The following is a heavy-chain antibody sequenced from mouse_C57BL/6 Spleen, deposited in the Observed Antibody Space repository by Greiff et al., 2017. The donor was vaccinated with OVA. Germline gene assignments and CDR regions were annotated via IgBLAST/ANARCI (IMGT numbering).Heavy chain of an antibody. Sequence: EVKLQESGPGLVKPSQSLSLTCSVTGYSITSGYYWNWIRQFPGNKLEWMGYISYDGSNNYNPSLKNRISITRDTSKNQFFLKLNSVTTEDTATYYCAREELDDYFDYWGQGTTLTVSS. V-gene: IGHV3-6*01. CDR2: ISYDGSN. CDR3: AREELDDYFDY. J-gene: IGHJ2*01. CDR1: GYSITSGYY.